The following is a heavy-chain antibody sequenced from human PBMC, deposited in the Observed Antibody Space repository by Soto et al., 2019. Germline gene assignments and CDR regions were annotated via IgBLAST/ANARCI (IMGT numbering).Heavy chain of an antibody. CDR2: ISGSGGST. CDR3: AQDFTFKDYSNYPELSFDY. V-gene: IGHV3-23*01. Sequence: EVQLLESGGGLVQPGGSLRLSCADSGFTFSGYAMSWVRQAPGKGLEWVSAISGSGGSTYYADSVKGRFTISRDNSKNTLYLQMNSLRAEDTAVYYCAQDFTFKDYSNYPELSFDYWGQGTLVTVSS. J-gene: IGHJ4*02. D-gene: IGHD4-4*01. CDR1: GFTFSGYA.